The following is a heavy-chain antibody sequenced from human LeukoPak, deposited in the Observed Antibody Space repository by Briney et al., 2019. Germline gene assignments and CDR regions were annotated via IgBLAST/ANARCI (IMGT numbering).Heavy chain of an antibody. D-gene: IGHD6-19*01. CDR1: GFTLSGSD. J-gene: IGHJ3*02. CDR2: ISSSSSTI. V-gene: IGHV3-48*02. Sequence: GGSLRLSCAASGFTLSGSDIHWVRQASGKGLEWVSYISSSSSTICYADSVKGRFTISRDNAKNSLYLQMHSLRDEDTAVYYCARGGGSSGWYDVFDIWGQGTMVTVSS. CDR3: ARGGGSSGWYDVFDI.